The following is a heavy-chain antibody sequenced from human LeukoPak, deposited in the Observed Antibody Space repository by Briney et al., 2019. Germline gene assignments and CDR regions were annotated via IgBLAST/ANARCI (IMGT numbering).Heavy chain of an antibody. Sequence: SGPTLVKPTQTLTLTCTFSGFSLSTSGVGVGWIRQPPGKALEWLALIYWDDDKRYSPSLKSRLTITKDTSRNQVVLTMTNMDPVDTATYYCAHSYSSGWYHYFDYWGQGTLVTVSS. D-gene: IGHD6-19*01. J-gene: IGHJ4*02. CDR1: GFSLSTSGVG. CDR3: AHSYSSGWYHYFDY. CDR2: IYWDDDK. V-gene: IGHV2-5*02.